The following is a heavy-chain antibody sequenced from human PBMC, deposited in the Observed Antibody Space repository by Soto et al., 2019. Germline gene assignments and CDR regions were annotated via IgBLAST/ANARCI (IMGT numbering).Heavy chain of an antibody. V-gene: IGHV4-39*01. Sequence: LSLTCTVSGGSISSSSYYWGWIRQPPGKGLEWIGSIYYSGSTYYNPSLKSRVTISVDTSKNQFSLKLSSVTAADTAVYYCARHGPHDFWSGYYSDYWGQGTLVTVSS. CDR1: GGSISSSSYY. CDR2: IYYSGST. J-gene: IGHJ4*02. CDR3: ARHGPHDFWSGYYSDY. D-gene: IGHD3-3*01.